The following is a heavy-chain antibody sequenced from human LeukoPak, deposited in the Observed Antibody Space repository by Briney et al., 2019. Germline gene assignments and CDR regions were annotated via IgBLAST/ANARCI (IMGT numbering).Heavy chain of an antibody. CDR2: ISGSGGST. J-gene: IGHJ6*02. Sequence: GGSLRLSCAASGFTFSSHTMNWVRQAPGKGLEWVSAISGSGGSTYYADSVKGRFTISRDNSKNTLYLQMNSLRAEDTAVYYCATLWGFDYYGMDVWGQGTTVTVSS. D-gene: IGHD7-27*01. CDR1: GFTFSSHT. CDR3: ATLWGFDYYGMDV. V-gene: IGHV3-23*01.